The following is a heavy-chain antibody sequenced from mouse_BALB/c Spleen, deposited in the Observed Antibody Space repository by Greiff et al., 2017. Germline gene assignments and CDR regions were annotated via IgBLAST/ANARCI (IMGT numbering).Heavy chain of an antibody. Sequence: VQLQQSGAELVKPGASVKLSCTASGFNIKDTYMHWVKQRPEQGLEWIGRIDPANGNTKYDPKFQGKATITADTSSNTAYLQLSSLTSEDTAVYYCALYYYGSSLYFDYWGQGTTLTVSS. D-gene: IGHD1-1*01. J-gene: IGHJ2*01. CDR3: ALYYYGSSLYFDY. V-gene: IGHV14-3*02. CDR1: GFNIKDTY. CDR2: IDPANGNT.